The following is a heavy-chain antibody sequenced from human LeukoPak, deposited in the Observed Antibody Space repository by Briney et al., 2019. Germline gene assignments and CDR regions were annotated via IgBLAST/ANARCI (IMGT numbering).Heavy chain of an antibody. V-gene: IGHV3-30*18. Sequence: GRSLRLSCAASGFTFSSYGIHWVRQAPGKGLEWVAFMSYDGSNKYYADSVKGRFTISRDHSKNTLYLQMNSLRAEDTAVYYCAKDSGYYDILTGYPGGDWFDPWGQGTLVTVSS. D-gene: IGHD3-9*01. CDR1: GFTFSSYG. CDR3: AKDSGYYDILTGYPGGDWFDP. CDR2: MSYDGSNK. J-gene: IGHJ5*02.